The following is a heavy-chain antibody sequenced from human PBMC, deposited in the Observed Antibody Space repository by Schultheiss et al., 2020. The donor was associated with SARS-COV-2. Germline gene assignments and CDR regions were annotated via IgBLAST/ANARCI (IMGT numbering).Heavy chain of an antibody. CDR3: ARDISGYGRFDY. J-gene: IGHJ4*01. CDR2: TSHLGGT. CDR1: GGSFSGFY. V-gene: IGHV4-34*01. D-gene: IGHD5-18*01. Sequence: GSLRLSCAVYGGSFSGFYWSWIRQSPGKGLEWIGETSHLGGTKYNSALRSRVTISVDTPKNQISLKLSSVTAADTAVYYCARDISGYGRFDYWGHGTLVTVSS.